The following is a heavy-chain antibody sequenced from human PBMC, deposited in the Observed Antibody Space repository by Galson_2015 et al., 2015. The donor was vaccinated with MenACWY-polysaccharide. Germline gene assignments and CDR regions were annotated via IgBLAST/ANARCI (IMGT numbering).Heavy chain of an antibody. D-gene: IGHD3-16*01. CDR1: GYTFTGYY. CDR3: ARGRSWGYYSGMDV. V-gene: IGHV1-2*02. CDR2: VNPKSGGA. J-gene: IGHJ6*02. Sequence: SVKVSCKASGYTFTGYYLHWVRQAPGQGLEWLGWVNPKSGGAKYAQDFQGRVTMTRDTSNGTAYMDLSRLRSDDTAVYFCARGRSWGYYSGMDVWGHGTTVTVSS.